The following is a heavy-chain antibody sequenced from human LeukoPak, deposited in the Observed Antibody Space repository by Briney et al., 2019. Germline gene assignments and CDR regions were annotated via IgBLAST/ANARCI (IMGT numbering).Heavy chain of an antibody. Sequence: GGSLRLSCAASGFTFSNYWLSWLRQAPGKGLEWVAFIRYDGSNKYYADSVKGRFTISRDNSKNTLYLQMNSLRAEDTAAYYCAKAHRAAAGTYYFDYWGQGTLVTVSS. V-gene: IGHV3-30*02. CDR1: GFTFSNYW. J-gene: IGHJ4*02. CDR2: IRYDGSNK. CDR3: AKAHRAAAGTYYFDY. D-gene: IGHD6-13*01.